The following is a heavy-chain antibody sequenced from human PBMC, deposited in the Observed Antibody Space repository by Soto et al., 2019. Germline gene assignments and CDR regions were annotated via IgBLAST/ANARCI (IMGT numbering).Heavy chain of an antibody. CDR1: GYTFTSYG. D-gene: IGHD1-1*01. V-gene: IGHV1-18*01. Sequence: QVQLVQSGAEVKKPGASVKVSCKASGYTFTSYGISWVRQAPGQGLEWMGWISAYNGNTNYAQQLQGRVTMTTDTSTSTAYMELRSLRSDDTAVYDCARSRTGTTPGHLLDIWGQGTMVTVSS. CDR3: ARSRTGTTPGHLLDI. J-gene: IGHJ3*02. CDR2: ISAYNGNT.